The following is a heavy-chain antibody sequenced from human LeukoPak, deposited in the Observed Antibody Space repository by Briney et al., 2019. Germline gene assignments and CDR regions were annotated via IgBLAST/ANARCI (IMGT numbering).Heavy chain of an antibody. CDR1: GGSISSYY. CDR2: IYYSGST. Sequence: SETLSLTCTVSGGSISSYYWSWIRQPPGKGLEWIGYIYYSGSTNYKPSLKSRVTLSVDTSKNQFSLKLSSVTAADTAVYYCARGVSYYDSSGYYNEYFQHWGQGTLVTVSS. D-gene: IGHD3-22*01. CDR3: ARGVSYYDSSGYYNEYFQH. J-gene: IGHJ1*01. V-gene: IGHV4-59*08.